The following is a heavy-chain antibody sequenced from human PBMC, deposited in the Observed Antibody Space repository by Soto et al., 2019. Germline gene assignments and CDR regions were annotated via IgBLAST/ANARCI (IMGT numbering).Heavy chain of an antibody. Sequence: GGSLRLSCAASGFTFNRFNMHWVRQAPGKGLVWVSRINSDGSSTSYADSVKGRFTISRDNAKNTLYLQMNSLRAEDTAVYYCAIRASYYDSSGYFDYWGQGTLVTVSS. CDR1: GFTFNRFN. CDR2: INSDGSST. J-gene: IGHJ4*02. D-gene: IGHD3-22*01. V-gene: IGHV3-74*01. CDR3: AIRASYYDSSGYFDY.